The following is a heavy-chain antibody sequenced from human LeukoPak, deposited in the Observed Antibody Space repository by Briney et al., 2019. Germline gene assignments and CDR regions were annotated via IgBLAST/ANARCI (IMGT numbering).Heavy chain of an antibody. CDR1: GFTFNTYW. CDR2: IKQDGSEK. D-gene: IGHD1-26*01. V-gene: IGHV3-7*01. J-gene: IGHJ3*02. Sequence: GGSLRLSCAASGFTFNTYWMTWVRQAPGKGLEWVANIKQDGSEKYYVDSVKGRFTISRDNAKNSLYLQMNSLRAEDTAVYYCARARTRYSGSYGGAFDIWGQGTMVTVSS. CDR3: ARARTRYSGSYGGAFDI.